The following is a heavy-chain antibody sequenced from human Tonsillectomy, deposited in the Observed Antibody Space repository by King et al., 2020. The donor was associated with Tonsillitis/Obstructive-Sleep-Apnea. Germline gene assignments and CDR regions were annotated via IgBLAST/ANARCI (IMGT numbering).Heavy chain of an antibody. CDR1: GFTFSDYT. CDR3: ATSIVGATDNWFDP. CDR2: ITSTSSYI. D-gene: IGHD1-26*01. V-gene: IGHV3-21*01. Sequence: VQLVESGGGLVKPGGSLRLSCAASGFTFSDYTMNWVRQAPGKGLEWVSSITSTSSYIYYAASLKGRFTIPRDNAKNALVLQNNSLRAEDTAIYYVATSIVGATDNWFDPWGQGTLVTVSS. J-gene: IGHJ5*02.